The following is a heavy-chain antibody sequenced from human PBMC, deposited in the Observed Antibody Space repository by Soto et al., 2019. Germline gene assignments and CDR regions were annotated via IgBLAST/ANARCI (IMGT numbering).Heavy chain of an antibody. Sequence: EVQLVESGGGLIQPGGSLRLSCAASAFTVSTYYMTWVRQPPGKGLEWVSVLYSDGTTYYADSVEGRFTISRDNSKNALFLQMNPLRVDDPAVYYCARATGGSGWAGVDYWGQGTLVTVSS. D-gene: IGHD6-19*01. V-gene: IGHV3-53*01. CDR2: LYSDGTT. J-gene: IGHJ4*02. CDR1: AFTVSTYY. CDR3: ARATGGSGWAGVDY.